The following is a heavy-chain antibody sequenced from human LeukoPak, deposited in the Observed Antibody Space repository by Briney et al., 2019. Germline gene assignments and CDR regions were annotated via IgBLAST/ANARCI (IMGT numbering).Heavy chain of an antibody. CDR2: IYYSGTT. J-gene: IGHJ4*02. Sequence: SETLSLTCTVSGGSITSNSHHWDWIRQAPGKGLEWIGNIYYSGTTSYNPPPQSRVSISVDTSKNQFSLRLSSVAAADTAVYYCARRGDILTDYAFDYWGQGTLVTVSS. D-gene: IGHD3-9*01. CDR3: ARRGDILTDYAFDY. CDR1: GGSITSNSHH. V-gene: IGHV4-39*01.